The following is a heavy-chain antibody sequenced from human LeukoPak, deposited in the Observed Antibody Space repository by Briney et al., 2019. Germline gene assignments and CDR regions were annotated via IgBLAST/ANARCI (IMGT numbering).Heavy chain of an antibody. CDR2: IYPGDSDT. J-gene: IGHJ4*02. D-gene: IGHD6-13*01. V-gene: IGHV5-51*01. Sequence: GESLKIPFKGPGSSFTSYWIAWVRPMPGKGLEWMGIIYPGDSDTSYSPSFQGQVTISAEKSIGTAYLQWSSLKASDTAMYYCARRNGSWYYFGYWGQGTLVTVSS. CDR1: GSSFTSYW. CDR3: ARRNGSWYYFGY.